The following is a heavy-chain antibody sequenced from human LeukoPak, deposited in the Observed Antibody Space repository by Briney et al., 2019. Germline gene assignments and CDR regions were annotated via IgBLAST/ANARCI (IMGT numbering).Heavy chain of an antibody. V-gene: IGHV1-24*01. D-gene: IGHD4-17*01. CDR2: FDPEDGET. Sequence: ASVKVSCKVSGYTLTELSTHWVRPAPGKGLEWMGGFDPEDGETIYAQKFQGRVTMTEDTSTDTAYMELSSLRSEDTAVYYCATDRRVDYGDYYFDYWGQGTLVTVSS. CDR3: ATDRRVDYGDYYFDY. CDR1: GYTLTELS. J-gene: IGHJ4*02.